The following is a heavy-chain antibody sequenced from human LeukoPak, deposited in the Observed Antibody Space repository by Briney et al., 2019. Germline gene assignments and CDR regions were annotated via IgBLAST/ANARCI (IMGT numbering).Heavy chain of an antibody. D-gene: IGHD5-24*01. CDR2: ISGSSSYI. CDR1: GFTFSSYS. J-gene: IGHJ6*02. CDR3: ARDGYNGYYYGMDV. Sequence: GRSLRLSCAASGFTFSSYSMNWVRQAPGKGLEWVSSISGSSSYIYYADSVKGRFTISRDNAKNSLYLQMNSLRAEDTAVYYCARDGYNGYYYGMDVWGQGTTVTVSS. V-gene: IGHV3-21*01.